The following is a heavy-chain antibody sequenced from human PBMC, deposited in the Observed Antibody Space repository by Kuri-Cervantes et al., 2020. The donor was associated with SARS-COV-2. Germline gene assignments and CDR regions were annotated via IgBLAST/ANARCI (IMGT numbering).Heavy chain of an antibody. CDR1: GFTFSSYS. V-gene: IGHV3-66*01. CDR2: IYSGGST. D-gene: IGHD2-21*01. CDR3: VKLLSSEDGGDAFDI. Sequence: GESLKISCAASGFTFSSYSMNWVRQAPGKGLEWVSVIYSGGSTYYADSVKGRFTISRDNSKNTLYLQMSSLRAEDTAVYYCVKLLSSEDGGDAFDIWGKGTTVTVSS. J-gene: IGHJ3*02.